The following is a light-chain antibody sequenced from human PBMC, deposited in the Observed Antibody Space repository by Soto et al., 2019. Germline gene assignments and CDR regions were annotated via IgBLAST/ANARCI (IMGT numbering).Light chain of an antibody. Sequence: ILMTQSPSSLSAFVGDRVTITCRASQDIGNFLAWHQQKPGKVPKLLIYAASTLQSGVPSRFIGSGSGTDFTLTISSLQPEDVATYYCQKCKVAPFTFGGGTKVEIK. J-gene: IGKJ4*01. V-gene: IGKV1-27*01. CDR3: QKCKVAPFT. CDR1: QDIGNF. CDR2: AAS.